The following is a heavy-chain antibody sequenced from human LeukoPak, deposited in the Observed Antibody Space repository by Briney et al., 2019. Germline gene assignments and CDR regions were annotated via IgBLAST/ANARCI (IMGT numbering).Heavy chain of an antibody. Sequence: SGGSLRLSCAASGFIVSQNYMSWVRQAPGKGLEWVSVIFRGDDTNYVDSVKGRFTIFRDNSKNTLYLQMNSLKAEDTAVYYCARHVWFGEHNGHENWFDPWGQGTLVIVSS. CDR1: GFIVSQNY. CDR2: IFRGDDT. V-gene: IGHV3-66*04. J-gene: IGHJ5*02. D-gene: IGHD3-10*01. CDR3: ARHVWFGEHNGHENWFDP.